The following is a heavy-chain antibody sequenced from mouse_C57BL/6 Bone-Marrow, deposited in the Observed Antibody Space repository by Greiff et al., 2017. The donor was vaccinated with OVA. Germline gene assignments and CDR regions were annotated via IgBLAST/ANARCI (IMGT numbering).Heavy chain of an antibody. CDR3: ARRHYYGSSWYFDY. CDR2: IDPENGDT. D-gene: IGHD1-1*01. CDR1: GFNIKDDY. Sequence: VQLQQSGAELVRPGASVKLSCTASGFNIKDDYMHWVKQRPEQGLEWIGWIDPENGDTEYASKFQGKATITADTSSNTAYLQLSSLTSEDTAFYYCARRHYYGSSWYFDYWGQGTTLTVSS. J-gene: IGHJ2*01. V-gene: IGHV14-4*01.